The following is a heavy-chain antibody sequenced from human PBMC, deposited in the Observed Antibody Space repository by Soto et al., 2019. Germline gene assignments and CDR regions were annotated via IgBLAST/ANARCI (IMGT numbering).Heavy chain of an antibody. CDR1: GYTFTGYY. J-gene: IGHJ6*03. CDR3: ARSTMVRGVTPFYYYYYMDV. CDR2: INPNSGGT. Sequence: ASVKVSCKASGYTFTGYYMHWVRQAPGQGLEWMGWINPNSGGTNYAQKFQGWVTMTRDTSISAAYMELSRLRSDDTAVYYCARSTMVRGVTPFYYYYYMDVWGKGATVTVSS. V-gene: IGHV1-2*04. D-gene: IGHD3-10*01.